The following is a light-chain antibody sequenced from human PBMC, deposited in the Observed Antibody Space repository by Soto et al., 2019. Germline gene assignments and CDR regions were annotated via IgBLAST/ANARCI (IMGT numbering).Light chain of an antibody. Sequence: QSVLTQPASVSGSPGQSITISCTGTNIDVGGYNYVSWYQQHPGKASRLIISDVSNRPSGVSNRFSGSKSGNTASLTISGLQAEDEADYYCNSYRSTSARYVFGTGTKVTVL. CDR3: NSYRSTSARYV. CDR2: DVS. V-gene: IGLV2-14*01. J-gene: IGLJ1*01. CDR1: NIDVGGYNY.